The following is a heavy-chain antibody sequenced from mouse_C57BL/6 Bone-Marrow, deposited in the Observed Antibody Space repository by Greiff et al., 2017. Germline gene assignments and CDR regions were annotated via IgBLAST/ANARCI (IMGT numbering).Heavy chain of an antibody. J-gene: IGHJ2*01. CDR3: ERDYGSSYAYYFDY. CDR1: GYTFTSYW. Sequence: QVQLKQPGAELVMPGASVKLSCKASGYTFTSYWMHWVKQRPGQGLEWIGEIDPSDSYTNYNQKFKGKSTLTVDKSSSTAYMQLSSLTSEDSAVYYCERDYGSSYAYYFDYWGRGTTLTVSS. V-gene: IGHV1-69*01. D-gene: IGHD1-1*01. CDR2: IDPSDSYT.